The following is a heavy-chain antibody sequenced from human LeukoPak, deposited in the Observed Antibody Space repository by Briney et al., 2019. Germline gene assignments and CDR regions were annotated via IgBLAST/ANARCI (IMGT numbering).Heavy chain of an antibody. V-gene: IGHV3-48*04. J-gene: IGHJ4*02. Sequence: PGGSLRLSCAASGFTFSSYSMNWVRQAPGKGLEWVSYISSSSSTIYYADSVKGRFTISRDNAKNSLYLQMNSLRAEDTAVYYCASVLRDCSSTSCYFGYWGQGTLVTVSS. CDR1: GFTFSSYS. CDR2: ISSSSSTI. CDR3: ASVLRDCSSTSCYFGY. D-gene: IGHD2-2*01.